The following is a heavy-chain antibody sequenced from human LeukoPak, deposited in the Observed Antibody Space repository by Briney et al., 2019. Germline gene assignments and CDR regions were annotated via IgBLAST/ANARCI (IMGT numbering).Heavy chain of an antibody. J-gene: IGHJ4*02. Sequence: GGSLRLSCAASGFTFSNSAMNWVRQAPGKGLAWVSLIGGDATTTYYADSVKGRFTISRDNSKNTVYLEANSLRPEDTAVYYCAAYYYDSRSSSRGGLDYWGQGVLVTVSS. V-gene: IGHV3-23*01. CDR1: GFTFSNSA. D-gene: IGHD3-10*01. CDR3: AAYYYDSRSSSRGGLDY. CDR2: IGGDATTT.